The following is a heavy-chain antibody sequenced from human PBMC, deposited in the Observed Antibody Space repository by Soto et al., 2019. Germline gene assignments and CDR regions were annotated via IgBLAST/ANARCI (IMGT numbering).Heavy chain of an antibody. Sequence: QLQLQESGPGLVKPSETLSLTCTVSGDSVTISDYYWGWIRQPPGKGLEWIGSIHYSGSTYYNPSLQSRVTISGDTSKKQFSLKLTSVTAADAAVYYGAAHDSGGYYAEYWGQGTLVTVSA. CDR1: GDSVTISDYY. CDR2: IHYSGST. V-gene: IGHV4-39*01. J-gene: IGHJ4*02. CDR3: AAHDSGGYYAEY. D-gene: IGHD3-22*01.